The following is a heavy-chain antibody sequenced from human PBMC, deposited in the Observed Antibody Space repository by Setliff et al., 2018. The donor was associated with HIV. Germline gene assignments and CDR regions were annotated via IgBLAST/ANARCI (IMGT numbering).Heavy chain of an antibody. CDR1: GFNVTDNY. D-gene: IGHD3-3*01. V-gene: IGHV3-53*01. CDR2: LHRDGGT. J-gene: IGHJ5*02. Sequence: GGSLRLSCAVSGFNVTDNYMTWVRQAPGKGLEWVSILHRDGGTYSADSVKGRFTISRDNSKNTLYLRMNNLRVDDTAVYYCARLNFWSVLYNWPDPWGQGTLVTVS. CDR3: ARLNFWSVLYNWPDP.